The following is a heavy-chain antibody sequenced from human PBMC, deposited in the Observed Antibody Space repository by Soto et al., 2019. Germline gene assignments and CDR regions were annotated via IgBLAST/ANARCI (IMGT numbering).Heavy chain of an antibody. V-gene: IGHV1-18*04. CDR3: ARGSSGSSAYSY. J-gene: IGHJ4*02. Sequence: ASVKVSCKASGYRFSDNGISWVRQAPGQGLEWMGWISADNGNGNYAQKFQGRVTMTTDTSTSTAYMEMRSLRSDDTAVYYCARGSSGSSAYSYWGQGTLVTVSS. D-gene: IGHD3-22*01. CDR2: ISADNGNG. CDR1: GYRFSDNG.